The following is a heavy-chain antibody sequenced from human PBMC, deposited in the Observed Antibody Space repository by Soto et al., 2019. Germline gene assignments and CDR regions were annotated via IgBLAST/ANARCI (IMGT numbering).Heavy chain of an antibody. J-gene: IGHJ4*02. Sequence: ASVKVSCKASGYTFTNYGVSWVRQAPGQGLEWMGWIGGYKGNTKYSQKFQGRVTITRDTSASTAYMELSSLRSEDTAVYYCARAVAVPADFDYWGQGTLVTVSS. V-gene: IGHV1-18*01. CDR2: IGGYKGNT. D-gene: IGHD6-19*01. CDR3: ARAVAVPADFDY. CDR1: GYTFTNYG.